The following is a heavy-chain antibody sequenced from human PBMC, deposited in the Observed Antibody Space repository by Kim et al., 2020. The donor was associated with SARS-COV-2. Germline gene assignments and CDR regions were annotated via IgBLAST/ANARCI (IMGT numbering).Heavy chain of an antibody. J-gene: IGHJ5*02. CDR2: IFYSGST. V-gene: IGHV4-31*03. Sequence: SETLSLTCTVSGGSISSGGFYWSWIRQHPGRGLIWIGNIFYSGSTSYNPSLKSRVTISVDTSKNQFSLKLSSVTAADTAVYYCAREIYGSGSYYIDNWFDPWGQGTLVTVPS. D-gene: IGHD3-10*01. CDR1: GGSISSGGFY. CDR3: AREIYGSGSYYIDNWFDP.